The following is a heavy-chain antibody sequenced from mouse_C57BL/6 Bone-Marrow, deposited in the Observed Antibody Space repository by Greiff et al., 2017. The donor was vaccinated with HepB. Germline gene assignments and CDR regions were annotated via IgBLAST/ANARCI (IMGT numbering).Heavy chain of an antibody. V-gene: IGHV1-76*01. CDR3: ARGIYYGNLDY. D-gene: IGHD2-1*01. CDR1: GYTFTDYY. CDR2: IYPGSGNT. J-gene: IGHJ2*01. Sequence: VQLQQSGAELVRPGASVKLSCKASGYTFTDYYINWVKQRPGQGLEWIARIYPGSGNTYYNEKFKGKATLTAEKSSSTAYMQLSSLTSEDSAVYFCARGIYYGNLDYWGQGTTLTVSS.